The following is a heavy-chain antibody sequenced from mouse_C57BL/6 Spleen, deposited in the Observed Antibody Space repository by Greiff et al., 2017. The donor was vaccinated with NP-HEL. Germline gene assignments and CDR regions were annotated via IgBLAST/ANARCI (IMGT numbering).Heavy chain of an antibody. Sequence: QVQLKESGPELVKPGASVKISCKASGYAFSSSWMNWVKQRPGKGLEWIGRIYPGDGDTNYNGKFKGKATLTADKSSSTAYMQLSSLTSEDSAVYFCASPYGNPYYAMDYWGQGTSVTVSS. CDR2: IYPGDGDT. D-gene: IGHD2-1*01. CDR3: ASPYGNPYYAMDY. J-gene: IGHJ4*01. CDR1: GYAFSSSW. V-gene: IGHV1-82*01.